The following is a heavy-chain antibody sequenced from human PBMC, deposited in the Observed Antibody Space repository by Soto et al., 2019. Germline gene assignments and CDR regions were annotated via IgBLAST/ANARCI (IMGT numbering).Heavy chain of an antibody. CDR3: ATVRVTFDYYFDY. CDR1: GGSISSVGYY. J-gene: IGHJ4*02. V-gene: IGHV4-31*03. CDR2: IYYSGST. Sequence: QVQLQESGPGLVKPSQTLSLTCTVSGGSISSVGYYWRWIRQHPGKGLEWIGDIYYSGSTYYNPSLTSRVTISIDTSTNQFSLKPTSVTAADTAVYYCATVRVTFDYYFDYWGQGTLVTVSS. D-gene: IGHD4-4*01.